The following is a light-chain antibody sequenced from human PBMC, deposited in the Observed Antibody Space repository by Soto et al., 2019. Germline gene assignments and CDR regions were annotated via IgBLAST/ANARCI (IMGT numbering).Light chain of an antibody. Sequence: QSALTQPPSAPGSPGQSVTISCTGTSSDVGGYNYVSWYQQHPGKAPKLMIYEVSKRPSGVPDRFSGSKSGNTASLTVSGXXXXXXXXYYCSSYAGSNNFVVFGGGTKL. CDR2: EVS. J-gene: IGLJ2*01. CDR3: SSYAGSNNFVV. CDR1: SSDVGGYNY. V-gene: IGLV2-8*01.